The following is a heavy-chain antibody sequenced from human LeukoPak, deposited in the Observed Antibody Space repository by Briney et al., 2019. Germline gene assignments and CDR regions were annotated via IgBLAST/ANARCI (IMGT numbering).Heavy chain of an antibody. CDR1: VVSITNFY. CDR3: TRSTYYDIDV. D-gene: IGHD5/OR15-5a*01. V-gene: IGHV4-59*01. J-gene: IGHJ6*04. Sequence: PSETLSLTCSVSVVSITNFYWSWIRQPPGKGLEWIGYIYHSGSTNYNPSLKSRVTISIDTSKNQFSPKLSSVTATDMAVYYWTRSTYYDIDVWGEGNTVTVSS. CDR2: IYHSGST.